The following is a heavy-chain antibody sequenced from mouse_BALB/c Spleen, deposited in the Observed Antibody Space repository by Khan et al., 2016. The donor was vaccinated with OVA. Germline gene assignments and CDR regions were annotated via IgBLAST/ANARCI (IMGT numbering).Heavy chain of an antibody. V-gene: IGHV1-7*01. J-gene: IGHJ2*01. Sequence: VQLQESGAELAKPGASVKMSCKASGYTFINYWILWIKQRPGQGLEWIGYINPSTGYTEYNQNFKDKATLTADISSSTAYMQLSSLTSEDSAVYYCARSCLRWDFDYWGQGTTLTVSS. D-gene: IGHD1-1*01. CDR3: ARSCLRWDFDY. CDR2: INPSTGYT. CDR1: GYTFINYW.